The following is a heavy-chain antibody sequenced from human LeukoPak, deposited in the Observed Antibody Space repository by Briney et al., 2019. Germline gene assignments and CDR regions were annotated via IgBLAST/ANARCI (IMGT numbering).Heavy chain of an antibody. D-gene: IGHD5-24*01. CDR1: GFNFTTNY. Sequence: GGSLRLSCAASGFNFTTNYMSGVRQAPGKGLEWVSVIYSGGTTYYADSVKGRFTISRDISKNTLSLQMNSLRAEDTAVYYCARGRRDGYNLGYWGQGTLVGVSS. CDR2: IYSGGTT. V-gene: IGHV3-53*01. J-gene: IGHJ4*02. CDR3: ARGRRDGYNLGY.